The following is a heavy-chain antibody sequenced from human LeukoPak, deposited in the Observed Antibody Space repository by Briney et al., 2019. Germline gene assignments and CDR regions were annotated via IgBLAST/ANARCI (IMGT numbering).Heavy chain of an antibody. Sequence: SETLSLTCTVSGGSISSYYWSWIRQPAGKGLEWIGRIYTTESANYNPSLKSRVTMSLDTSKNQFSLKLSSVTAADTAVYYCARRGGYYYDSSGYYVAFDIWGQGTMVTVSS. CDR1: GGSISSYY. CDR3: ARRGGYYYDSSGYYVAFDI. V-gene: IGHV4-4*07. CDR2: IYTTESA. J-gene: IGHJ3*02. D-gene: IGHD3-22*01.